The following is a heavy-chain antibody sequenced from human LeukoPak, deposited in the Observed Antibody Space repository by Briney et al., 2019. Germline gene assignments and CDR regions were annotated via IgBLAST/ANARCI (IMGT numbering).Heavy chain of an antibody. CDR3: ARDGPWKSDY. D-gene: IGHD1-1*01. J-gene: IGHJ4*02. Sequence: SETLSLTCTVSGGSVSSSYYWGWIRQPPGKGLEWIGSICSGGNICSNPSLESRVTISVDSSRSHFFLQLTSATAADTAVYFCARDGPWKSDYWGQGTLVTVSS. V-gene: IGHV4-39*02. CDR2: ICSGGNI. CDR1: GGSVSSSYY.